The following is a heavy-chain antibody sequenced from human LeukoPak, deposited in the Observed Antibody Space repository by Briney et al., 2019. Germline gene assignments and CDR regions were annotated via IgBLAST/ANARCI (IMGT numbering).Heavy chain of an antibody. Sequence: GGSLRLSCAASGFTFSSYDMHWVRQATGKGLEWVSAIGTAGDPYYPGSVKGRFTISRENAKNSLYLQMNSLRAGDTAVYYCARAAAGFPLNYFDYWGQGTLVTVSS. CDR2: IGTAGDP. V-gene: IGHV3-13*05. D-gene: IGHD6-13*01. CDR3: ARAAAGFPLNYFDY. CDR1: GFTFSSYD. J-gene: IGHJ4*02.